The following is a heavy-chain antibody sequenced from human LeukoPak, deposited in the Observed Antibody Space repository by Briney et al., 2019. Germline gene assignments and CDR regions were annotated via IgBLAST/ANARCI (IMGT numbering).Heavy chain of an antibody. CDR2: TYYRSKWYS. V-gene: IGHV6-1*01. D-gene: IGHD6-13*01. CDR3: ARDSAYGYSSSWYWDY. Sequence: SQTLLLTCAISGDSVSSNSAAWNWIRQSPSRGLEWLGRTYYRSKWYSDYAVSVKSRITINPDTSKNQFSLQLNSVTPEDTAVYYCARDSAYGYSSSWYWDYWGQGTLVTVSS. J-gene: IGHJ4*02. CDR1: GDSVSSNSAA.